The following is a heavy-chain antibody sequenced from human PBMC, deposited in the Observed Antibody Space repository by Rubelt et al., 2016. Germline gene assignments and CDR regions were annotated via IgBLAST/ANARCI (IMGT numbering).Heavy chain of an antibody. CDR3: ARSWVSKSWMDV. D-gene: IGHD1-26*01. CDR2: IWYDGSNK. Sequence: QVQLVESGGGVVQPGRSLRLSCAASGFTFSSYGMHWVRQAPGKGLEWVAVIWYDGSNKYYADSVKGRFTIARDNSKSTLYLQMNSLRAEDTAVYYCARSWVSKSWMDVWGQGTTVTVSS. J-gene: IGHJ6*02. CDR1: GFTFSSYG. V-gene: IGHV3-33*01.